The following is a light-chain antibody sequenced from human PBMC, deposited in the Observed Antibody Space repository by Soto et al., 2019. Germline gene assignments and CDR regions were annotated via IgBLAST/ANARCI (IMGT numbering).Light chain of an antibody. CDR2: EVT. V-gene: IGLV2-14*01. Sequence: QSALTQPASVSGSPGQSITISCTGTSGDIGSYNRVSWYQQHPGKAPKLIIYEVTDRPSGVSNRFSGSKSGNTDSLTISGLQAEDEAEYYCSSYTNINTRACVFGPGTKLTVL. CDR3: SSYTNINTRACV. J-gene: IGLJ1*01. CDR1: SGDIGSYNR.